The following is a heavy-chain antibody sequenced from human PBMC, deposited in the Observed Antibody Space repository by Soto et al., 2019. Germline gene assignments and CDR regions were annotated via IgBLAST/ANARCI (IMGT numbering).Heavy chain of an antibody. Sequence: SETLSLTCTVSGGSIISYYCICIRHPPGKGLEWIVYIYYSGSTNYNPSLKSRVTISVDTSKNQFSLKLSSVTAADTAVYYCARVGSEAARPLFDYWGQGTLVTVSS. D-gene: IGHD6-6*01. J-gene: IGHJ4*02. CDR1: GGSIISYY. CDR3: ARVGSEAARPLFDY. CDR2: IYYSGST. V-gene: IGHV4-59*01.